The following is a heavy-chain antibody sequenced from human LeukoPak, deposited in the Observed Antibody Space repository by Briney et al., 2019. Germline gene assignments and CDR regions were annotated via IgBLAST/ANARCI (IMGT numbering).Heavy chain of an antibody. CDR3: ARQLGYCSSTSCYADKVDY. Sequence: SETLSLTCTVSGGSIRSSSYYWRSVRKPPAKGLEWNGSIYYRESTYYSPSLKRRVTISVDTSKNQFSLKLSSVTAADTAVYYCARQLGYCSSTSCYADKVDYWGQGTLVTVSS. D-gene: IGHD2-2*01. CDR2: IYYREST. CDR1: GGSIRSSSYY. V-gene: IGHV4-39*01. J-gene: IGHJ4*02.